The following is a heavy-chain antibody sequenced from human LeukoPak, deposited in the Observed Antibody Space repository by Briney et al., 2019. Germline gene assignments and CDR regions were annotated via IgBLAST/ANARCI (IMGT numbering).Heavy chain of an antibody. J-gene: IGHJ6*03. Sequence: VASVKVSCKASGGTFSSYAISWVRQAPGQGLEWMGGIIPIFGTANYAQKFQGRVTITTDESTSTAYMELSSLRSEDTAVYYCARSTVTTYYYYYYYMDVWGKGTTVTASS. D-gene: IGHD4-11*01. CDR2: IIPIFGTA. V-gene: IGHV1-69*05. CDR1: GGTFSSYA. CDR3: ARSTVTTYYYYYYYMDV.